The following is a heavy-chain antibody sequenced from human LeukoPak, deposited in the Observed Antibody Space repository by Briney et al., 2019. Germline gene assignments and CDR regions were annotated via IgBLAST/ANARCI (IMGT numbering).Heavy chain of an antibody. J-gene: IGHJ5*02. V-gene: IGHV3-64D*06. Sequence: GGSLRLSCSASGFTFSSYAIHWVRQAPGKGLEYVSAISSDGGGAYYADSAEGRFTISRDNSKNTLYLQMSSLRADDTAVYYCVKDPRLGNWFDPWGQGTLVTVSS. D-gene: IGHD3-16*01. CDR3: VKDPRLGNWFDP. CDR1: GFTFSSYA. CDR2: ISSDGGGA.